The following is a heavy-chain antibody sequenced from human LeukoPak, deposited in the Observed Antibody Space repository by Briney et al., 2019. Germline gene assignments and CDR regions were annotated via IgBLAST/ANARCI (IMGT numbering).Heavy chain of an antibody. D-gene: IGHD4-17*01. J-gene: IGHJ4*02. Sequence: GRSLRLSCAASGFTFDDYAMHWVRQAPGKGLEWVSGISWNSGSIGYADSVKGRFTISRDNSKNTLYLQMNSLRAEDTAVYYCAKDRGDYGEFEAFDYWGQGTLVTVSS. CDR1: GFTFDDYA. CDR3: AKDRGDYGEFEAFDY. CDR2: ISWNSGSI. V-gene: IGHV3-9*01.